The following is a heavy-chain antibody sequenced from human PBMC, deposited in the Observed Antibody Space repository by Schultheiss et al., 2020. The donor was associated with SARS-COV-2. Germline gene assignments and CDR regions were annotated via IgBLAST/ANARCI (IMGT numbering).Heavy chain of an antibody. CDR1: GYTFTGYY. J-gene: IGHJ4*02. Sequence: ASVKVSCKASGYTFTGYYMHWVRQAPGQGLEWMGWINPNSGGTNYAQKFQGRVTMTRDTSISTAYMELSRLRSDDTAVYYCARVSYSSSPDYFDYWGQGTLVTVSS. CDR2: INPNSGGT. D-gene: IGHD6-6*01. V-gene: IGHV1-2*02. CDR3: ARVSYSSSPDYFDY.